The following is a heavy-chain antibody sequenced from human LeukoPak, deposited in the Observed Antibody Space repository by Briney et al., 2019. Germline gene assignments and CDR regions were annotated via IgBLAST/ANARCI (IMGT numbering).Heavy chain of an antibody. J-gene: IGHJ6*02. D-gene: IGHD2-2*01. CDR3: ARDHPDIKRDIVVVPAFGYYYYYGMDV. Sequence: ASVKVSCKASGDTFTSYCISWVRQAPGQGLEWMGWISAYNGNTNYAQKLQGRVTMTTDTSTSTAYMELRSLRSDDTAVYYCARDHPDIKRDIVVVPAFGYYYYYGMDVWGQGTTVTVSS. CDR1: GDTFTSYC. CDR2: ISAYNGNT. V-gene: IGHV1-18*01.